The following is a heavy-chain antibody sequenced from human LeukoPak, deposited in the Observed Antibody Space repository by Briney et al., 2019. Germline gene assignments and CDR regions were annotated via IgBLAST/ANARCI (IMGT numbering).Heavy chain of an antibody. V-gene: IGHV4-39*01. CDR2: IFYSGST. CDR3: ARNSGWSY. J-gene: IGHJ4*02. CDR1: GGSISSSSYY. D-gene: IGHD6-19*01. Sequence: SETLSLTCSVSGGSISSSSYYWGWIRQPPGKGLEWIGSIFYSGSTYYNPSLKSRVTISVDTSKNEFSLKLSSVTAADTAVYYCARNSGWSYWGQGTLVTVSS.